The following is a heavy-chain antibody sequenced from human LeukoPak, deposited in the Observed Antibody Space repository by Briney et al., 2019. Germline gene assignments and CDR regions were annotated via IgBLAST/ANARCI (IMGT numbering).Heavy chain of an antibody. Sequence: AGGSLRLSCTASGFTFGDYAMSWFRQAPGKGLEWVGFIRSKAYGGTTEYAASVKGRFTISRDDSKSIAYLQMNSLRAEDTAVYYCARVVVTAGFYYYYYMDVWGKGTTVTVSS. CDR3: ARVVVTAGFYYYYYMDV. CDR2: IRSKAYGGTT. CDR1: GFTFGDYA. J-gene: IGHJ6*03. D-gene: IGHD2-21*02. V-gene: IGHV3-49*03.